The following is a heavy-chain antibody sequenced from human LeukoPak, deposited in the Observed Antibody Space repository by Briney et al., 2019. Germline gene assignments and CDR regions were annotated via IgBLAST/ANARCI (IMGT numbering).Heavy chain of an antibody. D-gene: IGHD1-14*01. CDR2: IYHSGRT. CDR1: GDSISNNNW. V-gene: IGHV4-4*02. CDR3: ARSYKSSIFDH. J-gene: IGHJ4*02. Sequence: PSETLSLTCAVSGDSISNNNWWSWVRQPPGKGLEWIGEIYHSGRTNSNPSLESRVTMSVDTSKNQFSLKLSSVTAADTAVYYCARSYKSSIFDHWGQGTLVTVSS.